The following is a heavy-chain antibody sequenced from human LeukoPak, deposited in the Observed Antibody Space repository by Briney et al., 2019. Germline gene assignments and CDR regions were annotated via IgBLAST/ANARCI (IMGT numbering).Heavy chain of an antibody. CDR2: ISGNGGST. CDR3: AKGPGGSGTSRYTMDV. CDR1: GFTFSSYA. J-gene: IGHJ6*02. Sequence: GGSLRLSCAASGFTFSSYAMSWVRQAPGKGLEWVSVISGNGGSTYNADSVKGRFTISRDNSKNTLYLQMNTLRAEDTAVYYCAKGPGGSGTSRYTMDVWGQGTTVTVSS. D-gene: IGHD2-2*01. V-gene: IGHV3-23*01.